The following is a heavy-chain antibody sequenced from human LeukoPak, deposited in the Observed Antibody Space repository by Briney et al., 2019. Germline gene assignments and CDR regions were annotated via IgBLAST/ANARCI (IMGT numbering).Heavy chain of an antibody. J-gene: IGHJ4*02. CDR1: GYTLTNYG. V-gene: IGHV1-2*02. D-gene: IGHD1-1*01. CDR2: INPNNGGT. CDR3: GRDRHWNQGNFDY. Sequence: ASVKVSCKASGYTLTNYGISWVRQAPGQGLEWMGWINPNNGGTNSAQKFQGRVTMTRDTSIGTAYMELNRLTYDDTAVYYCGRDRHWNQGNFDYWSQGTLVTVPS.